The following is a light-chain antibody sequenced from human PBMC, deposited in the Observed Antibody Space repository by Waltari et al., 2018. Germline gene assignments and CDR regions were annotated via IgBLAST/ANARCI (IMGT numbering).Light chain of an antibody. CDR2: EVN. V-gene: IGLV2-14*01. Sequence: QPALTTPASVSAPPGQSITISCHGTTRTGGSYDALPWYQQYPGKAPKLLIYEVNKRPSGVSSRFSGSKSGNTASLTISGLQADDEADYYCSSYRSTSTLYVFGTGTKVTVL. CDR3: SSYRSTSTLYV. J-gene: IGLJ1*01. CDR1: TRTGGSYDA.